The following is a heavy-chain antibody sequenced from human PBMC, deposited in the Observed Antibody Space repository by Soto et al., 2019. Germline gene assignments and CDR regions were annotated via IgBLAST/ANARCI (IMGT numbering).Heavy chain of an antibody. J-gene: IGHJ4*02. CDR2: IYYSGST. CDR3: ARHGAEVVKGAFDY. V-gene: IGHV4-39*01. Sequence: QLQLQESGPGLVKPSETLSLTCTVSGGSISSSSYYWGWIRQPPGKGLEWIGSIYYSGSTYYNPSLKSRVTISVDTSKNQFSLKLSSVTAADTAVYYCARHGAEVVKGAFDYWGQGTLVTVSS. CDR1: GGSISSSSYY. D-gene: IGHD3-22*01.